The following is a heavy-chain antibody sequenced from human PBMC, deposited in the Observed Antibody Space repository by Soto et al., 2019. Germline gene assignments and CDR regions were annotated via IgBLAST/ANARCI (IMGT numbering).Heavy chain of an antibody. CDR2: IYRTGST. CDR1: GGSFTSSNW. J-gene: IGHJ4*02. Sequence: PSETLSLTCAVSGGSFTSSNWCTWVRQPPGEGLEWIGEIYRTGSTNYNPSLKSRATITLDKSENRFSLKVTSLTAAGTAVYYCASRDPGTSVDYWGQGTLVTVSS. D-gene: IGHD1-7*01. V-gene: IGHV4-4*02. CDR3: ASRDPGTSVDY.